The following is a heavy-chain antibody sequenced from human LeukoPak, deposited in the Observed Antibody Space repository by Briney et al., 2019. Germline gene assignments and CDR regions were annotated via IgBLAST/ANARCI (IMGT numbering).Heavy chain of an antibody. V-gene: IGHV4-38-2*02. CDR2: IYHSGST. D-gene: IGHD4-23*01. CDR1: GYSISSGYY. CDR3: ARSPTQPHLGGWFDP. Sequence: PSETLSLTCTVSGYSISSGYYWGWIRQPPGKGLEWIGSIYHSGSTYYNPSLKSRVTISVDTSKNQFSLKLSSVTAADTAVYYCARSPTQPHLGGWFDPWGQGTLVTVSS. J-gene: IGHJ5*02.